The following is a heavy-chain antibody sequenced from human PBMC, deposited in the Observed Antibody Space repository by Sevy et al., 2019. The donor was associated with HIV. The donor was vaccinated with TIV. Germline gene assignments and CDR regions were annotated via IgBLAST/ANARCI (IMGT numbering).Heavy chain of an antibody. CDR3: ANHELLGFRELSAGKDV. J-gene: IGHJ6*02. V-gene: IGHV3-30*18. CDR1: GFTFSSYG. D-gene: IGHD3-10*01. Sequence: GGSLRLSCAASGFTFSSYGMHWVRQAPGKGLEWVAVISYDGSNKYYADSVKGRFTISRDNSKNTVYLQMNSLRAEDTAVDYDANHELLGFRELSAGKDVWGQGTTVTVSS. CDR2: ISYDGSNK.